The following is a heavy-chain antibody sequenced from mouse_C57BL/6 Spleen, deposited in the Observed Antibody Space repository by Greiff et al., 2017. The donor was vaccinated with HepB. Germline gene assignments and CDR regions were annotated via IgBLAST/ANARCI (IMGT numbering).Heavy chain of an antibody. CDR3: ARSRADGYYEVYAMDY. D-gene: IGHD2-3*01. J-gene: IGHJ4*01. CDR1: GYTFTDYY. V-gene: IGHV1-26*01. Sequence: EVQLQQSGPELVKPGASVKISCKASGYTFTDYYMNWVKQSHGKSLEWIGDINPNNGGTSYNQKFKGKATLTVDKSSSTAYMELRSLTSEDSAVYYCARSRADGYYEVYAMDYWGQGTSVTVSS. CDR2: INPNNGGT.